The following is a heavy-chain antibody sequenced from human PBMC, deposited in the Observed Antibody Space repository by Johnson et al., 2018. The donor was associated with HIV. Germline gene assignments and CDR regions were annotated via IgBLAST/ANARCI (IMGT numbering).Heavy chain of an antibody. Sequence: QVQLVESGGDLVKPGGSLRLSCAASGFIFSDYYMTWIRQAPGKGLESISYISSSGRTIYYADSVTGRFTMSRDNAKKSLYLQMNSLRAEDTAVYYCAREEGTDILTRGDAFDIWGQGTMATVSS. D-gene: IGHD3-9*01. CDR2: ISSSGRTI. J-gene: IGHJ3*02. CDR1: GFIFSDYY. CDR3: AREEGTDILTRGDAFDI. V-gene: IGHV3-11*04.